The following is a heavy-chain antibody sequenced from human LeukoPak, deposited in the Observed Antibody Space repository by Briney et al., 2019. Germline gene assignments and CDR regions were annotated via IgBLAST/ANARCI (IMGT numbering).Heavy chain of an antibody. J-gene: IGHJ4*02. D-gene: IGHD1-26*01. CDR1: GFTFSSYS. V-gene: IGHV3-21*01. CDR2: ISSSSSYI. CDR3: PGGGRYGGSVGDY. Sequence: GGSLRLSCAASGFTFSSYSMNWVRQAPGKGLEWVSSISSSSSYIYYADSVKGRLTISRDNAKNSLYLQMNSLRAEDTAVYYCPGGGRYGGSVGDYWGQGTLVTVSS.